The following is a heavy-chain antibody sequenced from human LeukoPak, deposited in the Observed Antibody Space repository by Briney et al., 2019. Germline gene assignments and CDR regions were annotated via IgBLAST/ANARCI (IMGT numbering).Heavy chain of an antibody. Sequence: GGSLRLSCAASGFTFSSYSMSWVRQAPGKGLEGISGISVSGHRTYHAASVKGRFTISRDNSNNMVYLQMNSLRAEDTAVYYCVKDLVGYDSSNYRDCWGQGTLVTVSS. CDR3: VKDLVGYDSSNYRDC. CDR2: ISVSGHRT. J-gene: IGHJ4*02. V-gene: IGHV3-23*01. CDR1: GFTFSSYS. D-gene: IGHD3-22*01.